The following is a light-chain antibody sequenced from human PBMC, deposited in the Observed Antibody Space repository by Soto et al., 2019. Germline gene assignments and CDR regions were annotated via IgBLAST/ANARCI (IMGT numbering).Light chain of an antibody. V-gene: IGLV2-14*01. CDR2: EVT. J-gene: IGLJ1*01. Sequence: QSALTQPASVSGSPGQSITISCTGSSSDVGAYNYVSWYQQHPGKAPKLIIYEVTNRPSGISTRFSGSKSDSTASLTISGLQTEDEGDYYCSSYAASTTSCVFGTGTKVTVL. CDR1: SSDVGAYNY. CDR3: SSYAASTTSCV.